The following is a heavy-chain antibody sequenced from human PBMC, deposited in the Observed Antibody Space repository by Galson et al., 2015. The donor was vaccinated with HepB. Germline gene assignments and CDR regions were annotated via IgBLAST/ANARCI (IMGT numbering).Heavy chain of an antibody. Sequence: ETLSLTCAVYGGSFSGYYWSWIRQPPGKGLEWIGEINHSGSTNYNPPLKSRVTISVDTSKNQFSLKLSSVTAADTAVYYCARAREIIYYYDSSGHFDYWGQGTLVTVSS. CDR3: ARAREIIYYYDSSGHFDY. D-gene: IGHD3-22*01. J-gene: IGHJ4*02. V-gene: IGHV4-34*01. CDR2: INHSGST. CDR1: GGSFSGYY.